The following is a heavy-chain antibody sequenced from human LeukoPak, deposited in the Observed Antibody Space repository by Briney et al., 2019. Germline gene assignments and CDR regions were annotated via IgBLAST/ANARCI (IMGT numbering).Heavy chain of an antibody. CDR2: IYYSAST. CDR3: ARDPLSTYDFYI. CDR1: GGSTSSYY. Sequence: RSETMSLTSTVSGGSTSSYYWSWIRQPPGEGLEWIGYIYYSASTNYNPSLKSRVTISVDTSKNQFSLKLSSVTAADTAVYFCARDPLSTYDFYIWGKGTMVTVSS. V-gene: IGHV4-59*01. J-gene: IGHJ3*02.